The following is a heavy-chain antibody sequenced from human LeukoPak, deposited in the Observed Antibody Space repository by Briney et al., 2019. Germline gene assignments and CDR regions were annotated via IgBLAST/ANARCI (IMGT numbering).Heavy chain of an antibody. Sequence: PGGSLRLSCTASGFPFIEYSMNWVRQAPGKGLEWISYIGIDSGNTKYADSVRGRFTISADKAKNSVYLQMNSLRVEDTAVYYCARDHNYAFDNWGQGTLVSVAS. CDR1: GFPFIEYS. D-gene: IGHD1-1*01. J-gene: IGHJ4*02. CDR2: IGIDSGNT. CDR3: ARDHNYAFDN. V-gene: IGHV3-48*01.